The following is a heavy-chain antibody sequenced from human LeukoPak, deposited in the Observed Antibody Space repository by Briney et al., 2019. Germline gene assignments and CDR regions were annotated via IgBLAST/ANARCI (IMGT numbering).Heavy chain of an antibody. D-gene: IGHD2-2*01. J-gene: IGHJ4*02. CDR2: ISYDGSIQ. Sequence: GGSLRLSCEASGFTINNNGIHWVRQAPGKGLEWVAVISYDGSIQYYADSVKGRFTISRDNSKSTLYLQMDSLTPEDTAVYYCARDRTSTWSWDYWGQGTLVTVSS. CDR3: ARDRTSTWSWDY. V-gene: IGHV3-30*03. CDR1: GFTINNNG.